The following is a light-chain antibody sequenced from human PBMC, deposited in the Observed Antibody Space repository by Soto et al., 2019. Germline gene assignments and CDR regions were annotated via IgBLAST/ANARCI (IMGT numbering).Light chain of an antibody. V-gene: IGLV2-8*01. CDR1: SSDVGGYDY. Sequence: QSVLTQPPSASGSPGQSVTISCTGTSSDVGGYDYVSWYQHHPGKAPKLMIYEVNKRPSGVPDRFSGSKSGNTASLTVSGLQAEDVADYYCSSYAGSNNLVFGGGTKVTVL. J-gene: IGLJ3*02. CDR3: SSYAGSNNLV. CDR2: EVN.